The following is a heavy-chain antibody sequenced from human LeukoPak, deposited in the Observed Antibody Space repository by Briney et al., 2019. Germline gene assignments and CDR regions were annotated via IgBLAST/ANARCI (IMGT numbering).Heavy chain of an antibody. CDR3: AREKVEMATISPFDY. J-gene: IGHJ4*02. CDR1: GFTFSSYS. V-gene: IGHV3-21*01. D-gene: IGHD5-24*01. CDR2: ISSSSSYI. Sequence: GGSLRLSCAASGFTFSSYSMNWVRQAPGKGLEWVSSISSSSSYIYYADSVKGRFTISRDNAKNSLYLQMYSLRAEDTAVYYCAREKVEMATISPFDYWGQGTLVTVSS.